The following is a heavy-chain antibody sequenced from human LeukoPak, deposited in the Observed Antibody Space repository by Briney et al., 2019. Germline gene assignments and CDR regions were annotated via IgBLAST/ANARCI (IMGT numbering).Heavy chain of an antibody. CDR3: AKTRGSSWPGTRLYYYCYYMDV. V-gene: IGHV3-48*01. CDR1: GFTVSSNY. J-gene: IGHJ6*03. CDR2: ISSSGSTI. D-gene: IGHD6-13*01. Sequence: GGSLRLSCAASGFTVSSNYMSWVRQAPGKGLEWISYISSSGSTIYYADSVKGRFTISRDNSKNTLYLQMNSLRAEDTAVYYCAKTRGSSWPGTRLYYYCYYMDVWGKGTTVTISS.